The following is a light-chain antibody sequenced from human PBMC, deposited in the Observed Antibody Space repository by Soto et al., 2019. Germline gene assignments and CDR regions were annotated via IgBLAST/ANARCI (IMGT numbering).Light chain of an antibody. Sequence: DIQMTQSPSTLSGSVGDRVTITCRASQTISSWLAWYQQKPGKAPKLLIYAASTLQSGVPSRFSGSGSGTEFTLTISSLQPEDFATYYCQQLNSYPVTFGQGTRLEIK. CDR1: QTISSW. V-gene: IGKV1-9*01. CDR3: QQLNSYPVT. CDR2: AAS. J-gene: IGKJ5*01.